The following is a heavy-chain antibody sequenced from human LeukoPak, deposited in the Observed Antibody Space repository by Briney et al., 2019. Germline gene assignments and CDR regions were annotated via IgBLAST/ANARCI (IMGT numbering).Heavy chain of an antibody. J-gene: IGHJ5*02. CDR2: ISGSGSAI. Sequence: GGSLRLSCAASGFTFSSYAMHWVRQAPGKGLEWVSYISGSGSAIYYADSVKGRFTISRDNAKNTLYLQINSLRAEDTAVYYCAKVADRIAARDNWFDPWGQGTLVTVSS. D-gene: IGHD6-6*01. V-gene: IGHV3-48*03. CDR1: GFTFSSYA. CDR3: AKVADRIAARDNWFDP.